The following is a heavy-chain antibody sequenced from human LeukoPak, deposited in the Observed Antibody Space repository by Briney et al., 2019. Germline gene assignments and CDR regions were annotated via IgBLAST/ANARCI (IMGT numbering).Heavy chain of an antibody. Sequence: PGGSLRLSCAASGFTFSSFAMSWVSQAPGKGLEWVSTISDSGGYTYYADSVKGRFTISRDNSKNTLYLHMNSLRAEDTAVYYCAKLGNFASGSYSDWGQGTLVTVSS. J-gene: IGHJ4*02. CDR2: ISDSGGYT. CDR1: GFTFSSFA. V-gene: IGHV3-23*01. CDR3: AKLGNFASGSYSD. D-gene: IGHD3-10*01.